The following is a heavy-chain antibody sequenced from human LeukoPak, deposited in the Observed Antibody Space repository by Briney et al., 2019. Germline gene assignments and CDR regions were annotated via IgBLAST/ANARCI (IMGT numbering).Heavy chain of an antibody. CDR3: ARDLGQYYDTSDNWFDP. V-gene: IGHV3-30*04. Sequence: GGSLRLSCAASGFTFSSYVMHWVRQAPGKGLEWVAIISYDGSNEYYADSVKGRFTISRDNAKNTLNLQMNSLRAEDTAVYYCARDLGQYYDTSDNWFDPWGQGTLVTVSS. CDR1: GFTFSSYV. CDR2: ISYDGSNE. D-gene: IGHD3-22*01. J-gene: IGHJ5*02.